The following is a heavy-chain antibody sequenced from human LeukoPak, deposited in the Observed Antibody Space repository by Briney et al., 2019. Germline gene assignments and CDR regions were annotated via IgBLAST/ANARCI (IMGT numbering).Heavy chain of an antibody. J-gene: IGHJ5*02. CDR2: INPSGGST. D-gene: IGHD3-10*01. CDR3: ARDMGVITMVRGVIPNWFDP. V-gene: IGHV1-46*01. CDR1: GYTFTSYY. Sequence: ASVKVSCKASGYTFTSYYMHWVRQAPGQGLEWMGIINPSGGSTSYAQKFQGRVTMTRDTSTSTVYMELSSLRSEDTAVYYCARDMGVITMVRGVIPNWFDPWGRGTLVTVSS.